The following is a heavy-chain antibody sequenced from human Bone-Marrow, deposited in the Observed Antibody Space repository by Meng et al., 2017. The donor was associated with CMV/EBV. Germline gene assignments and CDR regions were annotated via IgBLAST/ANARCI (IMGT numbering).Heavy chain of an antibody. Sequence: SCKASGGTFSSYAISWVRQAPGKGLEWVSVIYSGGSTYYADSVKGRFTISRDNSKNTLYLQMNSLRAEDTAVYYCAIHATAAGARLDYWGQGTLVTVSS. CDR1: GGTFSSYA. CDR2: IYSGGST. V-gene: IGHV3-66*02. CDR3: AIHATAAGARLDY. D-gene: IGHD1-26*01. J-gene: IGHJ4*02.